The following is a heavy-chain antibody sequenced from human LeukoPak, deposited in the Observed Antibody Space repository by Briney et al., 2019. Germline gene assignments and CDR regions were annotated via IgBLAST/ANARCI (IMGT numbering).Heavy chain of an antibody. CDR3: AREGYSGSYDAFDV. Sequence: GGSLRLSCAASGFTFSSYEMNWVRQAPGKGLVWVSRINSDGSSTTDADSVKGRFTISRDNAKNTLYLQMNSLRAEDTAVYFCAREGYSGSYDAFDVWGQGTMVTVSS. D-gene: IGHD1-26*01. J-gene: IGHJ3*01. V-gene: IGHV3-74*01. CDR1: GFTFSSYE. CDR2: INSDGSST.